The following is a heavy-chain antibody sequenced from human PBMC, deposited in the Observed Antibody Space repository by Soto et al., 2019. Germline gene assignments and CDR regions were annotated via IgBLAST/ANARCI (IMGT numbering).Heavy chain of an antibody. CDR2: INPSGGST. CDR1: GYTFTSYY. J-gene: IGHJ6*02. V-gene: IGHV1-46*01. Sequence: ASVKVSCKASGYTFTSYYMHWVRQAPGQGLEWMGIINPSGGSTSYAQKFQGRVTMTRDTSTSTVYMELSSLRSEDTAVYYCARGAPRSSGSPQNYGMDVWGQGTTVTVS. CDR3: ARGAPRSSGSPQNYGMDV. D-gene: IGHD3-22*01.